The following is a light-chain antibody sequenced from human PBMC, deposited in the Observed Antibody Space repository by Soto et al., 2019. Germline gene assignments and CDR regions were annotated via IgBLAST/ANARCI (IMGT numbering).Light chain of an antibody. J-gene: IGKJ1*01. CDR3: QQYDYSRT. CDR2: DVS. Sequence: DIHMTQSPSTLSASVGDSVTITCRASHSVAASLAWYQHKPGEAPKLLIYDVSNLETGVPSRFSGTGSGTEFSLTIRSLQPEDFARYYCQQYDYSRTFGQGTKVDIK. CDR1: HSVAAS. V-gene: IGKV1-5*01.